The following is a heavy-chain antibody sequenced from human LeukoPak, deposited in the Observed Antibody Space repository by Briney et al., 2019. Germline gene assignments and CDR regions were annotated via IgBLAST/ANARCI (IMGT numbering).Heavy chain of an antibody. V-gene: IGHV4-38-2*01. Sequence: TPSETLSLTYAVSGYSISSGYYWGWIRQPPGKGLEWIGEINHSGSTNYNPSLKSRVTISVDTSKNQFSLKLSSVTAADTAVYYCARGPPKPRGLDYWGQGTLVTVSS. CDR1: GYSISSGYY. CDR2: INHSGST. J-gene: IGHJ4*02. CDR3: ARGPPKPRGLDY.